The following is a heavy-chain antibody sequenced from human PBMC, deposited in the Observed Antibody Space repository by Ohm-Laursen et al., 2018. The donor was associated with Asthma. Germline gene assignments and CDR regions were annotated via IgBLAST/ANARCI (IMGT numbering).Heavy chain of an antibody. D-gene: IGHD3-9*01. J-gene: IGHJ5*02. CDR1: GYTFTSYD. V-gene: IGHV1-8*01. CDR2: MNPNSGNT. Sequence: SVKVSCKASGYTFTSYDINWVRQATGQGLEWMGWMNPNSGNTGYAQKFQGRVTMTRNTSISTAYMELSSLRSEDTAVYYCARGNSYYDILTGYYNVDRNWFDPWGQGTLVTVSS. CDR3: ARGNSYYDILTGYYNVDRNWFDP.